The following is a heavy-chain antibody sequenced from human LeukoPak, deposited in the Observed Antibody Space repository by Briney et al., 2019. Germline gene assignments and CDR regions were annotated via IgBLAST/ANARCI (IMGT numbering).Heavy chain of an antibody. V-gene: IGHV4-4*08. Sequence: SETLSLTCTVSGGSISSNYWSWVRQPPGKGLEWFGYIYPSGSTNYNPSLKGRVTISIDTSKSQFSLKLSSVTAVDTAVYYCARGNPVVNFDYWGQGILVTVSS. CDR3: ARGNPVVNFDY. D-gene: IGHD4-23*01. CDR1: GGSISSNY. J-gene: IGHJ4*02. CDR2: IYPSGST.